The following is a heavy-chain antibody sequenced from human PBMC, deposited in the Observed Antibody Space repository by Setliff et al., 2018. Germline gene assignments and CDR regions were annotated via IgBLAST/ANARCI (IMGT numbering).Heavy chain of an antibody. J-gene: IGHJ4*02. CDR3: ARDNRAFGGVIPDYFDY. CDR1: GYSISSGYY. D-gene: IGHD3-16*01. Sequence: PSETLSLTCTVSGYSISSGYYWGRIRQPPGKGLEWIGSIYHSGSTYYNPSLKSRVTISVDTSKNQFSLKLSSVTAADTAVYYCARDNRAFGGVIPDYFDYWGQGTLVTVS. CDR2: IYHSGST. V-gene: IGHV4-38-2*02.